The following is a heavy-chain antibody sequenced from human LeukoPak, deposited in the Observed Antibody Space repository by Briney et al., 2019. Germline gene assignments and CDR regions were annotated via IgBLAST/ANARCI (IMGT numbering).Heavy chain of an antibody. J-gene: IGHJ6*02. D-gene: IGHD7-27*01. Sequence: GASVKVSCKASGYTFTSYDINWVRQATGQGLEWMGWMNPNSGNTGYAQKFQGRVTMTTDTSTSTAYMELRSLRSDDTAVYYCARGPKLGMAMDVWGQGTTVTVSS. CDR2: MNPNSGNT. V-gene: IGHV1-8*02. CDR1: GYTFTSYD. CDR3: ARGPKLGMAMDV.